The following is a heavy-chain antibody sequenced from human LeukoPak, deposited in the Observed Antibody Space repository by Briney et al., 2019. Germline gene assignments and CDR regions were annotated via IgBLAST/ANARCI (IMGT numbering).Heavy chain of an antibody. Sequence: GGSLRLSCTASGFTFSTYAMTWVRQAPGEGLEWVSGISGSGGSTYYADSVKGRFTISRDNSKNTLYLQMNSLRAEDTAVYYCAKDLARRVTVTTGDFDYWGQGTLVTVSS. CDR1: GFTFSTYA. D-gene: IGHD4-17*01. CDR3: AKDLARRVTVTTGDFDY. V-gene: IGHV3-23*01. J-gene: IGHJ4*02. CDR2: ISGSGGST.